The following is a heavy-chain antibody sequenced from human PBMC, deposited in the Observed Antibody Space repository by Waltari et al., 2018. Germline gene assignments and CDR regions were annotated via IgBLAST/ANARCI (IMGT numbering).Heavy chain of an antibody. CDR3: AKNGGSSWFDP. CDR2: IFSNDDK. CDR1: GFSLNTFGVG. V-gene: IGHV2-5*01. J-gene: IGHJ5*02. Sequence: QITLKESGPTLVKPTQTLTLTCTFSGFSLNTFGVGVGWIRQPPGKALEWLALIFSNDDKRYSPSLKSSLTITKDTSENQVVLTMTNVDPMDTATYYCAKNGGSSWFDPWGQGVLVTVSS. D-gene: IGHD2-15*01.